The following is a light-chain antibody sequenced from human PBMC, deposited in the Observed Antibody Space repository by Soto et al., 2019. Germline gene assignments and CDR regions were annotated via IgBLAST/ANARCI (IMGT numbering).Light chain of an antibody. CDR2: SNY. CDR1: SSNIGSNT. J-gene: IGLJ2*01. Sequence: QSVLTQPPSASGTPGQRVTISCSGSSSNIGSNTVNWYQQLPGTAPKLLIYSNYDRPSGVPDRFSGSTSGTSASLVIRGLQSEDEADYYCAAWDDILNGYVFGDGTKLTVL. CDR3: AAWDDILNGYV. V-gene: IGLV1-44*01.